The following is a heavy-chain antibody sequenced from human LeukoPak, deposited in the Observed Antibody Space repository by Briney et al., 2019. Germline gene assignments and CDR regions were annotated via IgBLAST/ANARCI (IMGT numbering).Heavy chain of an antibody. CDR2: ITGSSDTI. V-gene: IGHV3-48*02. Sequence: GGSLRLSCAASGFTFCDYSMNWVRQAPGKGVEWVSWITGSSDTIFYADSVKGRFTISRDNAKNALYLQMSSLRDEDMVMYYCSSEARYWGQGTLVSVSS. D-gene: IGHD3-22*01. CDR3: SSEARY. CDR1: GFTFCDYS. J-gene: IGHJ4*02.